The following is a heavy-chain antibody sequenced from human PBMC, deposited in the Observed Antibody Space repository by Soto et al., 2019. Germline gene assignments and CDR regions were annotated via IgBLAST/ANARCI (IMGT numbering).Heavy chain of an antibody. CDR1: GFTFSSYA. J-gene: IGHJ4*02. CDR2: ISGSGGST. D-gene: IGHD6-19*01. CDR3: AKAGGIAVPGSHLDY. Sequence: GGSLRLSCATSGFTFSSYAMSWVRQAPGKGLEWVSAISGSGGSTNYADSAEGRFTISRDNSKNTLYLQMSSLRAEDTAVYYCAKAGGIAVPGSHLDYWGQGTLVTVSS. V-gene: IGHV3-23*01.